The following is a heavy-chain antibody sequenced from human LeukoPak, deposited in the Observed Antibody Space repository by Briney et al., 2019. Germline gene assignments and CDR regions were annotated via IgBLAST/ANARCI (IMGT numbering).Heavy chain of an antibody. Sequence: GGSLRLSCAASGFTFDDFAMHWVRQAPGKGPEWVSGISWDSHNIDYADSVKGRFTISRDNTKNSLYLQMNSLRADDTALYYCVKETTENDAFDIWGQGTMVTVSS. CDR1: GFTFDDFA. D-gene: IGHD1/OR15-1a*01. CDR3: VKETTENDAFDI. CDR2: ISWDSHNI. V-gene: IGHV3-9*01. J-gene: IGHJ3*02.